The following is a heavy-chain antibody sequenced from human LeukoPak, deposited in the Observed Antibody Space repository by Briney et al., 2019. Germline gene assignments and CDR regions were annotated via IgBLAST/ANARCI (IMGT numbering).Heavy chain of an antibody. D-gene: IGHD6-19*01. V-gene: IGHV3-30*02. Sequence: GGSLRLSCAASGFTFRSYGLHWVRQAPGRGLEWVAFIRYDGSNKHYADSVKGRFTISRDNSKNTLYLQMNSLRVEDTAVYYCAKEHSSGWYYFDYWGQGTLVTVSS. CDR1: GFTFRSYG. CDR3: AKEHSSGWYYFDY. CDR2: IRYDGSNK. J-gene: IGHJ4*02.